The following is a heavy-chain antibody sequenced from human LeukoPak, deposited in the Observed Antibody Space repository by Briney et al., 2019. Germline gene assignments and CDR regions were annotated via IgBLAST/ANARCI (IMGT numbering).Heavy chain of an antibody. V-gene: IGHV4-38-2*02. CDR3: ARGRRLLWFGESSNWFDP. CDR2: INHSGST. Sequence: KPSETLSLTCTVSGYSISSGYYWSWIRQPPGKGLEWIGEINHSGSTNYNPSLKSRVTISVDTSKNQFSLKLSSVTAADTAVYYCARGRRLLWFGESSNWFDPWGQGTLVTVSS. J-gene: IGHJ5*02. CDR1: GYSISSGYY. D-gene: IGHD3-10*01.